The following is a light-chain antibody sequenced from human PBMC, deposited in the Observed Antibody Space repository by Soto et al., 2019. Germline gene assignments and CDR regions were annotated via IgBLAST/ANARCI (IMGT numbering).Light chain of an antibody. Sequence: EIVLTQSPGTLSLSPGERATLSCRASQILDRNYLAWYQQKPGQAPKIIIFGASGRATGIRDRFSGSGSGTDFPLTISRLEPDDVAVYYCQHYGSLSWTFGQGTKVEIK. J-gene: IGKJ1*01. CDR3: QHYGSLSWT. CDR1: QILDRNY. V-gene: IGKV3-20*01. CDR2: GAS.